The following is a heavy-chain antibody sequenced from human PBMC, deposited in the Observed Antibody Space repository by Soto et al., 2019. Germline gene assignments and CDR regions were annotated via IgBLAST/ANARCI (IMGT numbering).Heavy chain of an antibody. CDR2: IYHSGST. V-gene: IGHV4-4*02. D-gene: IGHD6-13*01. CDR1: GGSISSSNW. J-gene: IGHJ3*02. Sequence: KTSETLSLTCAVSGGSISSSNWWSWVRQPPGQGLEWIGQIYHSGSTNYNPSLKSRVTISVDKSKNHFSLELSPVTAADTAVYYCARDPPSSSSPGVDASDIWGQGTMVTVSS. CDR3: ARDPPSSSSPGVDASDI.